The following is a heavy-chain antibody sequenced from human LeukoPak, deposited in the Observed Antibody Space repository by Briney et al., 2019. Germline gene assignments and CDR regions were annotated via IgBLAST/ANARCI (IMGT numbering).Heavy chain of an antibody. CDR3: TRDPRRYYYDSSGYSPPRFDY. D-gene: IGHD3-22*01. CDR1: GFTFGDYA. Sequence: GGSLRLSCTASGFTFGDYAMSSFRQAPGKGLEWVGFIRSKAYGGTTEYAESMKGRFTISRDDSNSIAYLQMNSLKTEDTAVYYCTRDPRRYYYDSSGYSPPRFDYWGQGTLVPVSS. V-gene: IGHV3-49*03. J-gene: IGHJ4*02. CDR2: IRSKAYGGTT.